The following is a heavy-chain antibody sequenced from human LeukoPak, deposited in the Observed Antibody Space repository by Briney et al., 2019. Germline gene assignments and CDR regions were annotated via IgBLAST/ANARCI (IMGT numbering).Heavy chain of an antibody. V-gene: IGHV3-21*01. CDR1: GFTFSSYS. J-gene: IGHJ4*02. D-gene: IGHD6-19*01. CDR2: ISSSSSYI. CDR3: AGSIAVAEAYFDY. Sequence: PGGSLRLSCAASGFTFSSYSMNWVRQAPGKGLEWVSSISSSSSYIYYADSVKGRFTISRDNAKNSLYLQMNSLRAEDTAVYYCAGSIAVAEAYFDYWGQGTLVTVSS.